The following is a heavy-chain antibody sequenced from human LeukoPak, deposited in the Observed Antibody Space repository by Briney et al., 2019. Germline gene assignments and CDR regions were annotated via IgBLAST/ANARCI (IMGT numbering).Heavy chain of an antibody. CDR2: INHSGST. Sequence: SETLSLTCAVYGGSFSGCHWSWIRQPPGKGLEWIGEINHSGSTNYNPSLKSRVTISVDTSKNQFSLKLSSVTAADTAVYYCARMGYYGSGSWNWFDPWGQGTLVTVSS. V-gene: IGHV4-34*01. CDR1: GGSFSGCH. CDR3: ARMGYYGSGSWNWFDP. D-gene: IGHD3-10*01. J-gene: IGHJ5*02.